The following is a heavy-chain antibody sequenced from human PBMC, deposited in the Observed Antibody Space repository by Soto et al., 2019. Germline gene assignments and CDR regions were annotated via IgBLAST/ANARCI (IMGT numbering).Heavy chain of an antibody. J-gene: IGHJ6*03. CDR2: IYYSGST. CDR3: ARDPGRYYYMDV. Sequence: QVQLQESGPGLVKPSQTLSLTCTVSGGSISSGGYYWSWIRQHPGKGLEWIGYIYYSGSTYFNPSLKSRVTISVDTSKNQFSLKLSSVTAADTAVYHCARDPGRYYYMDVWGKGTTVTVSS. CDR1: GGSISSGGYY. V-gene: IGHV4-31*03.